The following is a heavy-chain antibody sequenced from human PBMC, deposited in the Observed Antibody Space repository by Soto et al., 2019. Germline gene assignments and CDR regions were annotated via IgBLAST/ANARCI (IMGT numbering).Heavy chain of an antibody. J-gene: IGHJ5*02. CDR2: INHSGST. D-gene: IGHD6-19*01. V-gene: IGHV4-34*01. Sequence: SETLSLTCAVSGGSISSGGYYWSWIRQPPGKGLEWIGEINHSGSTNYNPSLKSRVTISVDTSKNQFSLKLSSVTAADTAVYYCARGGWYGQYNWFDPWGQGTLVTVS. CDR1: GGSISSGGYY. CDR3: ARGGWYGQYNWFDP.